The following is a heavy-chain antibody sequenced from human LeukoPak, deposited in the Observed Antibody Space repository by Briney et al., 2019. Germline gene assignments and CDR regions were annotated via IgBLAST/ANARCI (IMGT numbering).Heavy chain of an antibody. Sequence: GGSRRLSCAASGFTLSNYWMHWVRQAPGKGLVWVSRINADGSRASYADSVKGRFTISRDNAKNTLYLQMNSLRAEDTAMYYCARDYGRSRDYGMDVWGQGTTVTVSS. CDR3: ARDYGRSRDYGMDV. CDR2: INADGSRA. V-gene: IGHV3-74*01. J-gene: IGHJ6*02. D-gene: IGHD3-10*01. CDR1: GFTLSNYW.